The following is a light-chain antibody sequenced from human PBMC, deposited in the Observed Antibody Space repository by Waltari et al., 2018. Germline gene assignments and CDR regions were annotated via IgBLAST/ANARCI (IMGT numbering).Light chain of an antibody. V-gene: IGKV4-1*01. CDR2: WAS. Sequence: DIVMTQSPDSLAVSLGERATINCKSSQSVLYSSNNKNYLAWYQQKPGQPPKLLIDWASTRESGVPDRFSGSGSGTEFTLTISSLQAEDVAVYYCKQYYSTPRTFGPGTKVDIK. J-gene: IGKJ3*01. CDR1: QSVLYSSNNKNY. CDR3: KQYYSTPRT.